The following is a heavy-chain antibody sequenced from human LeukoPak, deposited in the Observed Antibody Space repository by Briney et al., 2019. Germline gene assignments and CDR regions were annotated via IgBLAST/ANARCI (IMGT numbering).Heavy chain of an antibody. CDR1: GFTFSSYS. CDR3: ARRAGAYSHPYDY. Sequence: GGTLRLSCAASGFTFSSYSMSWVRQAPGKGLEWVSFIYSDNTHYSDSVKGRFTISRDNSKNTLYLQMNSLRAEDTAVYYCARRAGAYSHPYDYWGQGTLVTVSS. CDR2: IYSDNT. J-gene: IGHJ4*02. V-gene: IGHV3-53*01. D-gene: IGHD4/OR15-4a*01.